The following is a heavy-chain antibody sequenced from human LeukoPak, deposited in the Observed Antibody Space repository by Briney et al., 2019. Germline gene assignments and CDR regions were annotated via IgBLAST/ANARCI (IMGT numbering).Heavy chain of an antibody. D-gene: IGHD2-2*01. CDR3: PAPLPAPARGFDY. CDR1: GFTFSSYV. J-gene: IGHJ4*02. CDR2: ISETDTST. V-gene: IGHV3-23*01. Sequence: PGGSLRLSCAVSGFTFSSYVMSWVRQAPGKGLEWVSTISETDTSTYYADSMKGRFTISRDNSKNTLYLQMNSLRAEDTAVYYCPAPLPAPARGFDYWGKGTLVTVSS.